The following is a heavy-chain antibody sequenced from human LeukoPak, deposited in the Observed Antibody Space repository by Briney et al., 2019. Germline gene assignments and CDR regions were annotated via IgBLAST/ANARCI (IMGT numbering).Heavy chain of an antibody. CDR1: GGTFSSYA. Sequence: SVKVSCKASGGTFSSYAISWVRQAPGQGLEWMGGIIPIFGTANYAQKFQGRVTITADESTSTAYMELSSLRSEDTAVYYCARRSGYYYNFDYWGQGTLVTVSS. CDR3: ARRSGYYYNFDY. D-gene: IGHD3-22*01. V-gene: IGHV1-69*13. CDR2: IIPIFGTA. J-gene: IGHJ4*02.